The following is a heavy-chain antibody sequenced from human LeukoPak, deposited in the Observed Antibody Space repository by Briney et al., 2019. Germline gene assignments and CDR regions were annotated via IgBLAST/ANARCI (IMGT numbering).Heavy chain of an antibody. CDR2: IYYSGST. CDR1: GGSISGRSYY. D-gene: IGHD6-19*01. V-gene: IGHV4-39*01. J-gene: IGHJ5*02. Sequence: SETLSLTCTVSGGSISGRSYYWGWIRQPPGKGLEWIGIIYYSGSTYYNPSLKSRVTISVDTSKNQFSLNLSSVTAADTAVYYCATHINRSGSRSWFDPWGQGTLVTVSS. CDR3: ATHINRSGSRSWFDP.